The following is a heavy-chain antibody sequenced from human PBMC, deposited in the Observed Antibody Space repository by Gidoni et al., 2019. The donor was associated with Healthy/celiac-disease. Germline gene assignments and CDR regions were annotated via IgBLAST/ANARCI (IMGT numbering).Heavy chain of an antibody. CDR2: IGTAGDT. CDR3: ARDRGSGYGMDV. J-gene: IGHJ6*02. D-gene: IGHD3-10*01. V-gene: IGHV3-13*01. CDR1: GFTFSSYD. Sequence: EVQRVESGGGLVQPGGSLRLSCAASGFTFSSYDMHWVRQATGKGLEWVSAIGTAGDTYYPGSVKGRFTISRENAKNSLYLQMNSLRAGDTAVYYCARDRGSGYGMDVWGQGTTVTVSS.